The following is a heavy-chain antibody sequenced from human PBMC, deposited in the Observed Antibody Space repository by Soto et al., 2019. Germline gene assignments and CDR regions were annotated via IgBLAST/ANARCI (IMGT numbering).Heavy chain of an antibody. Sequence: PGGSLRLPCAASGFTFSRYGMHWVRQAPGKGPEWVAAISYDGSNKYYADSVKGRFTISRDNSKNTLYLQMNSLRAEDTAVYYCAKVQDGSGSYHYYYYMDVWGKGTTVTVSS. CDR1: GFTFSRYG. D-gene: IGHD3-10*01. V-gene: IGHV3-30*18. CDR2: ISYDGSNK. J-gene: IGHJ6*03. CDR3: AKVQDGSGSYHYYYYMDV.